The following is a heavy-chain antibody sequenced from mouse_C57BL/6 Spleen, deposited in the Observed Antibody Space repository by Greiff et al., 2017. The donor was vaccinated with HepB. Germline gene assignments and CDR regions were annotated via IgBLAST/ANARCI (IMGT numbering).Heavy chain of an antibody. CDR1: GYTFTDYN. D-gene: IGHD4-1*01. CDR3: ARRRRTGKGCFDY. Sequence: VQLQQSGPELVKPGASVKIPCKASGYTFTDYNMDWVKQSHGKSLEWIGDINPNNGGTIYNQKFKGKATLTVDKSSSTAYMELRSLTSEDTAVYYCARRRRTGKGCFDYWGQGTTLTVSS. V-gene: IGHV1-18*01. J-gene: IGHJ2*01. CDR2: INPNNGGT.